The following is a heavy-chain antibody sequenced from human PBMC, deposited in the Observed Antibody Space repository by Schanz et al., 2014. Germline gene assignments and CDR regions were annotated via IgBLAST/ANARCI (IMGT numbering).Heavy chain of an antibody. CDR1: GYTFTSSG. J-gene: IGHJ5*02. D-gene: IGHD3-3*01. Sequence: QVQLVQSGAEVKEPGASVKVSCKASGYTFTSSGFSWVRQAPGQGLEWMGRISPSSGGTNYAQNFQGRVTMTKDTSINTVYMELSTLTSDDTAVYYCARESVSRTRLFDPWGQGTLVTVSS. V-gene: IGHV1-2*06. CDR2: ISPSSGGT. CDR3: ARESVSRTRLFDP.